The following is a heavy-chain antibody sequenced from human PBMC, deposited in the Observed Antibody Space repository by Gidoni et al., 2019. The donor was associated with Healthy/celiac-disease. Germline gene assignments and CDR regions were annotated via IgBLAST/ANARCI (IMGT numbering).Heavy chain of an antibody. CDR2: IWYDGSNK. J-gene: IGHJ4*02. CDR1: GFTFSSYG. CDR3: ARSNADSVEYFDY. Sequence: QVQLVESGGGVVQPGRSLRLSCAASGFTFSSYGMNWVRQAPRKGLECVAVIWYDGSNKYYADSVKGRFTISRDNSKNTLYLQMNSLRAEDTAVYYCARSNADSVEYFDYWGQGTLVTVSS. D-gene: IGHD6-19*01. V-gene: IGHV3-33*01.